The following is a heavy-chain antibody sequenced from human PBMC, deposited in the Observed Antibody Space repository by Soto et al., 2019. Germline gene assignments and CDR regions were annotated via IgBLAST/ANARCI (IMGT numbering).Heavy chain of an antibody. CDR1: GYTFTTYG. CDR3: ARVYGPLYFDY. D-gene: IGHD3-10*01. V-gene: IGHV1-18*01. Sequence: ASVKVSCKASGYTFTTYGLSWVRQAPGQGLEWMGWISPYNGNTKYGQKLQGRVTMTTDTSTNTAYMELTSSRSDDTAVYYCARVYGPLYFDYWGQGTLVTVSS. CDR2: ISPYNGNT. J-gene: IGHJ4*02.